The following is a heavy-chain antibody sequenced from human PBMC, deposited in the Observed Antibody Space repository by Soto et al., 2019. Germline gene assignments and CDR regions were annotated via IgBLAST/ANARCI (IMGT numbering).Heavy chain of an antibody. J-gene: IGHJ4*02. D-gene: IGHD6-19*01. CDR2: IWYDGSNK. V-gene: IGHV3-33*06. CDR1: GFTFSSYG. CDR3: AKRAVAGKFDY. Sequence: GGSLRLSCAASGFTFSSYGMHWVRQAPGKGLEWVAVIWYDGSNKYYADSVKGRFTISRDNSKNTLYLQMNSLRAEDTAVYYCAKRAVAGKFDYWGQGTLVTVSS.